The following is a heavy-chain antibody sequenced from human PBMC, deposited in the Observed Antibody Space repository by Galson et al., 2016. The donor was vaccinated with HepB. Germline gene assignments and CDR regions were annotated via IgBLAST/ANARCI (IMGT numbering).Heavy chain of an antibody. Sequence: SLRLSCAASGFTFSSYWMSWVRQAPGKGLEWVANIKQDGSEKSYVDSVKGRFTISRDNAKNSLYLQMNSLRAEETAVYYCARAYSRLGRWRLLYYFDYWGQGTLVTVSS. V-gene: IGHV3-7*01. J-gene: IGHJ4*02. CDR3: ARAYSRLGRWRLLYYFDY. D-gene: IGHD2/OR15-2a*01. CDR1: GFTFSSYW. CDR2: IKQDGSEK.